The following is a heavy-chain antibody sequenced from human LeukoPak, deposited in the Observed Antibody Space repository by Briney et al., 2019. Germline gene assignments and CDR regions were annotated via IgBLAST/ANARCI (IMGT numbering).Heavy chain of an antibody. CDR1: GGSISSGGYY. V-gene: IGHV4-30-2*01. CDR2: IYHSGST. CDR3: ARDWEYSSSSAAFDI. Sequence: SETLSLTCTVSGGSISSGGYYWSWIRQPPGKGLEWIGYIYHSGSTYYNPSLKSRVTISVDRSKNQFSLKLSSVTAADTAVYYCARDWEYSSSSAAFDIWGQGTMVTVSS. D-gene: IGHD6-6*01. J-gene: IGHJ3*02.